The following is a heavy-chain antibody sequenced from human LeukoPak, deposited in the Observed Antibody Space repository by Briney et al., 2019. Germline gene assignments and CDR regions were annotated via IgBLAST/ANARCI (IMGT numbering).Heavy chain of an antibody. V-gene: IGHV4-59*01. J-gene: IGHJ4*02. CDR1: GFSITTYY. D-gene: IGHD1-26*01. Sequence: SETLSLTCTVSGFSITTYYWSWIRQSPGNGLEWIGQIHSSGSTTYNPSLKSRVTISVDTSKNQFSLHLSSVTAADTAVYYCARDIREVGESHYFDYWGQETLVTVTS. CDR2: IHSSGST. CDR3: ARDIREVGESHYFDY.